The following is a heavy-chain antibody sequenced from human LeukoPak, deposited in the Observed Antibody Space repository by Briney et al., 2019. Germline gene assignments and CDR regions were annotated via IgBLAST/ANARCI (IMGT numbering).Heavy chain of an antibody. CDR3: VGGGGKEWYSGWFDP. D-gene: IGHD3-3*01. CDR1: GFTFSHYG. V-gene: IGHV3-30*02. Sequence: GGSLRLSCVTSGFTFSHYGFHWVRQAPGKGLEWVAFFRHDGSDVSYAESVKGRFTISRDNAKNSLYLQMNSLRGEDTAEYYCVGGGGKEWYSGWFDPWGEGALVIVSS. CDR2: FRHDGSDV. J-gene: IGHJ5*02.